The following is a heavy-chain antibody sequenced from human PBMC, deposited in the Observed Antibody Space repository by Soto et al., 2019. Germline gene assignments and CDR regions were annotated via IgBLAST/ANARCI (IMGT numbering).Heavy chain of an antibody. CDR2: ISAYNGNT. V-gene: IGHV1-18*01. CDR3: ARGYCSSTSCYAPPVVDYGMDV. J-gene: IGHJ6*02. CDR1: GYTFTSYG. D-gene: IGHD2-2*01. Sequence: ASVKVSCKASGYTFTSYGISWVRQAPGQGLEWMGWISAYNGNTNYAQKLQGRVTMTTDTSTSTAYMELRSLRSDDTAVYYCARGYCSSTSCYAPPVVDYGMDVWGQGTTVTVSS.